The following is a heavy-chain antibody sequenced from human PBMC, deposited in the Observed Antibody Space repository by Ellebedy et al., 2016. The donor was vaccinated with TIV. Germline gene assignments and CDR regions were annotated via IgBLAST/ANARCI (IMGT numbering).Heavy chain of an antibody. D-gene: IGHD6-19*01. V-gene: IGHV4-59*08. CDR3: ARRVAGTGRFYFDY. Sequence: GSLRLSXTVSGGSISSFYWSWIRQPPGKGLEWIGYVYYSGSTNYNPSLKSRVTISVDTSKNQFSLKLSSVTAADTAVYYCARRVAGTGRFYFDYWGQGTLVTVSS. CDR2: VYYSGST. J-gene: IGHJ4*02. CDR1: GGSISSFY.